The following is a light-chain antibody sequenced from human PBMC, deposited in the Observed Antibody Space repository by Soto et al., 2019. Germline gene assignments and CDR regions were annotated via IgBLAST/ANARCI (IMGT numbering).Light chain of an antibody. Sequence: EIVLTQSPGTLSLSPGERATLSCRASQSVSSSYLAWYQQKPGQAPRLLNYVASGRATGIPDRFSGSGSGTDFTLTISRLEPEDFAVYYCQHYGSSPPVTFGQGTRLEIK. J-gene: IGKJ5*01. CDR3: QHYGSSPPVT. V-gene: IGKV3-20*01. CDR1: QSVSSSY. CDR2: VAS.